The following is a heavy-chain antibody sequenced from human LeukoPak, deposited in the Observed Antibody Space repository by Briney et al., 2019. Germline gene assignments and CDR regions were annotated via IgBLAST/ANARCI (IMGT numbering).Heavy chain of an antibody. CDR3: ARISSIAAAGDAQFDY. V-gene: IGHV1-2*02. CDR1: GYTFTGYY. Sequence: ASVKVSCKASGYTFTGYYMHWVRQAPGQGLEWMGWINPNSGGTNYTQKFQGRVTMTRDTSISTAYMELSRLRSDDTAVYYCARISSIAAAGDAQFDYLGQGTLVTVGS. CDR2: INPNSGGT. J-gene: IGHJ4*02. D-gene: IGHD6-13*01.